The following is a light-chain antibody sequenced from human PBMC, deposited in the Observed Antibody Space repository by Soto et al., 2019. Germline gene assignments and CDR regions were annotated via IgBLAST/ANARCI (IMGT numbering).Light chain of an antibody. CDR3: QQYNNWPLT. Sequence: EIVMTQSPATLSVSPGERATLSCRASQSVGSNLAWYQQKPGQAPRLLISGASTRPTGIPARFSGSESGTEVTLTSSSLQSEDLAVYYCQQYNNWPLTFGPGTKVDIK. J-gene: IGKJ3*01. CDR2: GAS. V-gene: IGKV3-15*01. CDR1: QSVGSN.